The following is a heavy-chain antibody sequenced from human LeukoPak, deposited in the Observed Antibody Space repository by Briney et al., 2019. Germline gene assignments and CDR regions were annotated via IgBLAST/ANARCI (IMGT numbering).Heavy chain of an antibody. CDR3: AKGVYYYDSSGYYYTYYFDY. CDR2: ISGSGGST. J-gene: IGHJ4*02. Sequence: GGSLRLSCAASGFTFSTYAMSWVRQAPGKGLEWVSAISGSGGSTYYADSVKGRFTISRDNSKNTLYLQMNSLRAENTAVYYCAKGVYYYDSSGYYYTYYFDYWGQGTLVTVSS. CDR1: GFTFSTYA. D-gene: IGHD3-22*01. V-gene: IGHV3-23*01.